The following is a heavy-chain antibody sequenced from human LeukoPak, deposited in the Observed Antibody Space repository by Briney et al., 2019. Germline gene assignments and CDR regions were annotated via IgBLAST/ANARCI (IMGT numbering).Heavy chain of an antibody. CDR3: ARGHSSGWQRGYYYGMDV. D-gene: IGHD6-25*01. CDR1: GGSISSYY. CDR2: IYYSGST. Sequence: VQPSETLSLTCTVSGGSISSYYWSWLRQPPGTGLEWIGYIYYSGSTNYNPSLKSRVTISVDTSKNQFSLKLSSVTAADTAVYYCARGHSSGWQRGYYYGMDVWGQGTTVTVSS. V-gene: IGHV4-59*01. J-gene: IGHJ6*02.